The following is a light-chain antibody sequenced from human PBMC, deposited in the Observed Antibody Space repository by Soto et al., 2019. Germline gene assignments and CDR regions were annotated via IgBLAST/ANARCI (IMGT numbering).Light chain of an antibody. CDR2: SAS. Sequence: DLQMSQSPSSLSASVGDRVTITCRASQNIRTFLNWHQQKPGKAPKLLISSASSLRSGVPSRFSGSGSGTDFTLTIINLQPEDLATYFSQQSYDSPLTFGEGTNVEIK. CDR3: QQSYDSPLT. J-gene: IGKJ4*01. CDR1: QNIRTF. V-gene: IGKV1-39*01.